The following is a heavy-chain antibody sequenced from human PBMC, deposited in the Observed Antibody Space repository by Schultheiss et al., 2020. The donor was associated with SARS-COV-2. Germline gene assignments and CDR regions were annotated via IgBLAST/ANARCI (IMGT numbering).Heavy chain of an antibody. Sequence: SETLSLTCTVSGGSISSYYWSWIRQPPGKGLEWIGYIYYSGSTNYNPSLESRVTISVDKSKNQFSLSLSSVTAADTAVYYCARDGLDPVGDAFDTWGQGTMVTVSS. V-gene: IGHV4-59*12. CDR2: IYYSGST. CDR1: GGSISSYY. CDR3: ARDGLDPVGDAFDT. D-gene: IGHD3/OR15-3a*01. J-gene: IGHJ3*02.